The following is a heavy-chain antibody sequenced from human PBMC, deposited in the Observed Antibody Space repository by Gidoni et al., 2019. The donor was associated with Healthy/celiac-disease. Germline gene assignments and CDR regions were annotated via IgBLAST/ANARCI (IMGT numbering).Heavy chain of an antibody. V-gene: IGHV1-18*01. D-gene: IGHD1-26*01. Sequence: QVQLVQSGAEVKKPGASVKVSCKASGYTFTNYDITWVRQAPGQGLEWMGWISAYNGNTNYAQKLQGRVTMTTDTSTTTAYMELRSLRSDDTAVYYCARYTSIVGATYYFDYWGQGTLVTVSS. CDR2: ISAYNGNT. CDR3: ARYTSIVGATYYFDY. CDR1: GYTFTNYD. J-gene: IGHJ4*02.